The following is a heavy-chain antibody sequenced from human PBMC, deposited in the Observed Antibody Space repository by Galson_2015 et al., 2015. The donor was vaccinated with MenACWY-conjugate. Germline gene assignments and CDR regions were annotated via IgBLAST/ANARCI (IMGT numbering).Heavy chain of an antibody. CDR2: IYPGDSDT. CDR3: ARRDYYDSSGDGGVRY. CDR1: GYSFTSYW. J-gene: IGHJ4*02. Sequence: QSGAEVKKPGESLKISCKGSGYSFTSYWVGWVRQMPGKGLEWMGIIYPGDSDTRYSPSFQGQVTISADKSISTTYLQWSSLKASDTAMYYCARRDYYDSSGDGGVRYWGQGTLVTVSS. D-gene: IGHD3-22*01. V-gene: IGHV5-51*01.